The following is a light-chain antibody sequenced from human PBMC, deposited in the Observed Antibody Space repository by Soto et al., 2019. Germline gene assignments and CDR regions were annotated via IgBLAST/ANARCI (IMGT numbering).Light chain of an antibody. CDR2: AAS. CDR1: QGISNS. J-gene: IGKJ3*01. Sequence: DIQMTQSPSSLSASVGDRVTITCRASQGISNSLAWYQHKPGKVPQLLIYAASTLQSGVPSRFSGSGSGTDFTLTISSPQPEDVATYYCHKYNSAPFTFGPGTRVEVK. CDR3: HKYNSAPFT. V-gene: IGKV1-27*01.